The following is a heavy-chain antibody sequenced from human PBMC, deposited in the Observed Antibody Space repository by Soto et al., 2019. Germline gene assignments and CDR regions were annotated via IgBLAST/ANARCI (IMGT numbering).Heavy chain of an antibody. V-gene: IGHV1-69*01. CDR3: ARDKRPNYDFWSGSGVYYYYYGMDV. CDR1: GGTFSSYA. D-gene: IGHD3-3*01. J-gene: IGHJ6*02. CDR2: IIPIFGTA. Sequence: QVQLVQSGAEVKKPGSSVKVSCKASGGTFSSYAISWVRQAPGQGLEWMGGIIPIFGTANYAQKFQGRVTITADESTSTAYMELSSLRSEDTAVYYCARDKRPNYDFWSGSGVYYYYYGMDVWGQGTTVTVSS.